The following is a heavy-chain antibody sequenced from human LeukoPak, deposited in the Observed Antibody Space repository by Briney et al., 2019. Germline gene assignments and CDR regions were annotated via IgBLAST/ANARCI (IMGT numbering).Heavy chain of an antibody. CDR1: GFTFSSYS. D-gene: IGHD4-17*01. J-gene: IGHJ4*02. Sequence: PGGSLRLSCAASGFTFSSYSMNRVRQAPGKGLEWVSSISSSSSYIYYADSVKGRFTISRDNAKNSLYLQMNSLRAEDTAVYYCARERDGDYDYWGQGTLVTVSS. V-gene: IGHV3-21*01. CDR2: ISSSSSYI. CDR3: ARERDGDYDY.